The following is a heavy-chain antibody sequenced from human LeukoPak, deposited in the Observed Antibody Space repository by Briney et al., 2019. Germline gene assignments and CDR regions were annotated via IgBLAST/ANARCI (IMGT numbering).Heavy chain of an antibody. CDR1: GFTFSNTG. Sequence: GGSLRLSCAASGFTFSNTGMHWVRQAPGKGLEWVAVLSYDGSKKYFAESVKDRFTVFRDNSKKTLSLQMSSLRPEDTAVYYCAKLSHSSGDDYWGQGTVVIVS. D-gene: IGHD6-19*01. J-gene: IGHJ4*02. V-gene: IGHV3-30*18. CDR2: LSYDGSKK. CDR3: AKLSHSSGDDY.